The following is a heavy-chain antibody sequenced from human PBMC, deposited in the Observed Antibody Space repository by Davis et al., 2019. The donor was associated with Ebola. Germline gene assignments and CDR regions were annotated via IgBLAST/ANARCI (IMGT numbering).Heavy chain of an antibody. Sequence: GESLKISCAASGFTFSSYWMHWVRQAPGKGLVWVSRINSDGSSTSYADSVKGRFTISRDNAKNTLYLQMNSLRAEDTAVYYCARSNWNFPCWFDPWGQGTLVTVSS. V-gene: IGHV3-74*01. CDR1: GFTFSSYW. J-gene: IGHJ5*02. CDR2: INSDGSST. CDR3: ARSNWNFPCWFDP. D-gene: IGHD1-7*01.